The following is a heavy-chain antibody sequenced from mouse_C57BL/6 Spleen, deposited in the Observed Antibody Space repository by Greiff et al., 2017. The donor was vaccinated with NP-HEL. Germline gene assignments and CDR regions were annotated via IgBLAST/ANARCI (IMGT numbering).Heavy chain of an antibody. J-gene: IGHJ3*01. CDR1: GYTFTDYE. CDR3: REGSRGAY. D-gene: IGHD1-1*01. Sequence: VQLQQSGAELVRPGASVTLSCKASGYTFTDYEMHWVKQTPVHGLEWIGAIDPETGGTASNQKFKGTAILTADKASSTAYMELRSLTSDDSAVYYCREGSRGAYWGQGTLVTVSA. CDR2: IDPETGGT. V-gene: IGHV1-15*01.